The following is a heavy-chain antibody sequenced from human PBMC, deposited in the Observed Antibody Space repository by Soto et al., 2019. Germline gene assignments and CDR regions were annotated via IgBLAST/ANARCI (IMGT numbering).Heavy chain of an antibody. CDR3: ARSPYYYDSSNYCGY. J-gene: IGHJ4*02. CDR2: ISSSSTTI. D-gene: IGHD3-22*01. Sequence: EVQLVESGGGLVQPGGSLRLSCAASGFTFSSYGMNWVRQAPGKGLEWVSYISSSSTTIYYADSVKGRFTIFRDNAKNSLYLQLNSLRDEDTAVYYCARSPYYYDSSNYCGYWGQGTLVTVSS. CDR1: GFTFSSYG. V-gene: IGHV3-48*02.